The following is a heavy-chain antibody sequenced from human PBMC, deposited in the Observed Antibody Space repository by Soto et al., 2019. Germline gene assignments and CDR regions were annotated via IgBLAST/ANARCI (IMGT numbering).Heavy chain of an antibody. V-gene: IGHV2-5*02. CDR3: AHRAGLQGNWDGGYFDF. Sequence: QITLKESGPTRVKPTQPLTLACTFSGFSLSSSGVGVGWIRQPPGKALEQLALIYWDDDKRYSPSLKSRLTIPKDTSKNQVVLTMTNMDPVDTATYYCAHRAGLQGNWDGGYFDFWGQGALVTVSS. D-gene: IGHD1-1*01. J-gene: IGHJ4*02. CDR1: GFSLSSSGVG. CDR2: IYWDDDK.